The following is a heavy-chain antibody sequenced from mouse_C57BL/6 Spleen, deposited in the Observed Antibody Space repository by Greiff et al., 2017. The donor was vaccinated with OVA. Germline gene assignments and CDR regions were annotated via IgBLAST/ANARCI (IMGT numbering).Heavy chain of an antibody. J-gene: IGHJ1*03. CDR3: ARKAYGHWYFDV. V-gene: IGHV1-80*01. CDR1: GYAFSSYW. CDR2: IYPGDGDT. D-gene: IGHD1-1*01. Sequence: LVESGAELVKPGASVKISCKASGYAFSSYWMNWVKQRPGKGLEWIGQIYPGDGDTNYNGKFKGKATLTADKSSSTAYMQLSSLTSEDSAVYFCARKAYGHWYFDVWGTGTTVTVSS.